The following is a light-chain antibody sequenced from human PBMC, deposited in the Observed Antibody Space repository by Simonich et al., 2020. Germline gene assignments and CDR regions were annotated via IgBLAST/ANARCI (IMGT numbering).Light chain of an antibody. J-gene: IGKJ4*01. V-gene: IGKV4-1*01. CDR1: QSVLYSSNNKNY. CDR2: WAS. CDR3: QQYYSTPPT. Sequence: DIVMTQSPDSLAVSLGERATINCKSSQSVLYSSNNKNYLAWYQQKPGQPPMLLIYWASTRESGVPDRFSGSGSGTDFTLPISSLQAEDVAVYYCQQYYSTPPTFGGGTKVEIK.